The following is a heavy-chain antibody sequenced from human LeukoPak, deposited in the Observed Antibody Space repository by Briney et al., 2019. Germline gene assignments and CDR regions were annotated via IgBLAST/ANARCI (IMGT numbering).Heavy chain of an antibody. Sequence: GESLKISCKGSGYSFTSYWIGWVRQMPGKGLEWMGIIYPGDSDTRYSPSFQGQVPISPDKSIRTAYLQWSSLKASDTAMYYCARLLGYYSSTSCNGDWFDPWGQGTLVTVSS. D-gene: IGHD2-2*01. V-gene: IGHV5-51*01. J-gene: IGHJ5*02. CDR1: GYSFTSYW. CDR3: ARLLGYYSSTSCNGDWFDP. CDR2: IYPGDSDT.